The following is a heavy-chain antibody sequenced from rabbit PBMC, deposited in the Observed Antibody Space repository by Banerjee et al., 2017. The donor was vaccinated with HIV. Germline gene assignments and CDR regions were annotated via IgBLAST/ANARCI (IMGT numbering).Heavy chain of an antibody. D-gene: IGHD2-1*01. CDR3: ARGSAAMTMVITGFYFKL. J-gene: IGHJ4*01. CDR2: INAVTGKA. Sequence: EQLEESGGGLVQPEGSLKLSCTASGFSFSNKAVMCWVRQAPGKGLEWIACINAVTGKAVYASWAKGRFTFSKTSSTTVTLQMTSLTAADTATYFCARGSAAMTMVITGFYFKLWGPGTLVTVS. CDR1: GFSFSNKAV. V-gene: IGHV1S45*01.